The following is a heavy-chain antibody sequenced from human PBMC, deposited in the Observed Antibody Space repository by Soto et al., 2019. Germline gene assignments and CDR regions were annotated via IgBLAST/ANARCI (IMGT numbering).Heavy chain of an antibody. CDR2: ISWNSGSI. CDR1: GFTFDDYA. CDR3: AKVASSGWYGAFDI. V-gene: IGHV3-9*01. D-gene: IGHD6-19*01. Sequence: GGSLRLSCAASGFTFDDYAMHWVRQAPGKGLEWVSGISWNSGSIGYADSVKGRFTISRDNAKNSLYLQMNSLRAEDTALYYCAKVASSGWYGAFDIWGQGTMVTVSS. J-gene: IGHJ3*02.